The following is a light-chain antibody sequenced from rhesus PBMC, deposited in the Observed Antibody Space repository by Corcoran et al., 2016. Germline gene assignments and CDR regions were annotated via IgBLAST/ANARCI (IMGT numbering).Light chain of an antibody. Sequence: DIQMTQSPSSPSASVGDRVTITCRASENVNNYLNWYQQKPGKAPKRLIYKASTLQSGVPSRLSGSGSGKDYTFTISSLQPEDVATYYCQHGYGTPFTFGPGTKLDIK. J-gene: IGKJ3*01. CDR1: ENVNNY. V-gene: IGKV1-74*01. CDR3: QHGYGTPFT. CDR2: KAS.